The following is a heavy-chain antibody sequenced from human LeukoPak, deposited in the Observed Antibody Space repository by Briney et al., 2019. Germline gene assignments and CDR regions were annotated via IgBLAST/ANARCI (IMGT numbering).Heavy chain of an antibody. D-gene: IGHD3-16*01. Sequence: PSETLSLTCTVSGGSISSYYWSWLRQPPGKGLEWIGYIYYSGSTNYNPSLKSRVTISIDTSKNQFSLKLSSVTAADTAMYYCARHDHYYDHWGQGTLVTVSS. V-gene: IGHV4-59*08. CDR3: ARHDHYYDH. CDR1: GGSISSYY. CDR2: IYYSGST. J-gene: IGHJ4*02.